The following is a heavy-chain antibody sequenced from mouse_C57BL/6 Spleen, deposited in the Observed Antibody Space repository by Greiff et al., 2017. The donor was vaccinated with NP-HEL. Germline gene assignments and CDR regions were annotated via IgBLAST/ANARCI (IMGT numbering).Heavy chain of an antibody. CDR2: ISDGGSYT. CDR1: GFTFSSYA. Sequence: DVMLVESGGGLVKPGGSLKLSCAASGFTFSSYAMSWVRQTPEKRLEWVATISDGGSYTYYPDNVKGRFTISRDNAKNNLYLHMSHLKSEDTAMYYCARDGSRGAMDYWGQGTSVTVSS. CDR3: ARDGSRGAMDY. V-gene: IGHV5-4*01. J-gene: IGHJ4*01.